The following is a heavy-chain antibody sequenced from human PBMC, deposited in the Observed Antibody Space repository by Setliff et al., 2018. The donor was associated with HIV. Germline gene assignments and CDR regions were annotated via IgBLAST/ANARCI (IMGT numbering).Heavy chain of an antibody. J-gene: IGHJ6*03. Sequence: GSLRLSCAVSGFTFSSYAMSWVRQAPGKGLEWVAVISYDGSNKYYADSVKGRFTISRDNSKNTLYLQMNSLRAEDTAVYYCAKPYRGSVVRDQGYMDVWGKGTTVTVSS. CDR3: AKPYRGSVVRDQGYMDV. D-gene: IGHD3-10*01. CDR2: ISYDGSNK. CDR1: GFTFSSYA. V-gene: IGHV3-30*04.